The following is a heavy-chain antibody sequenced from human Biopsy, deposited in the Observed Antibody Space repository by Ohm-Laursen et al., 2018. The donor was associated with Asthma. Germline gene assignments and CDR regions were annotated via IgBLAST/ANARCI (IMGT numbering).Heavy chain of an antibody. J-gene: IGHJ4*02. CDR3: ARIPRRSGSYCVDY. CDR2: IHHSGTS. CDR1: GDSITSGGCC. Sequence: TLSLTCTVSGDSITSGGCCWNWIRQPPGKGLEWIGYIHHSGTSYFNPSLKSRVSFSRDTSKNQFSLRLSSVTAADTAMYYCARIPRRSGSYCVDYWGQGTLVTVSS. D-gene: IGHD3-22*01. V-gene: IGHV4-31*03.